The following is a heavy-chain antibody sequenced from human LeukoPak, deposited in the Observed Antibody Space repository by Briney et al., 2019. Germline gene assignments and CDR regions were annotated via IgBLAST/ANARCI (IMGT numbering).Heavy chain of an antibody. D-gene: IGHD3-10*01. J-gene: IGHJ4*02. CDR2: INSDGSST. V-gene: IGHV3-74*01. CDR1: GFTFSSYG. Sequence: GGSLRLSCAASGFTFSSYGMHWVRQAPAKGLVWVSRINSDGSSTTYADSVKGRFTIFRDNAKNTLYLQMNSLRAEDTAVYYCAILWFGEMRTVDYWGQGTLVTVSS. CDR3: AILWFGEMRTVDY.